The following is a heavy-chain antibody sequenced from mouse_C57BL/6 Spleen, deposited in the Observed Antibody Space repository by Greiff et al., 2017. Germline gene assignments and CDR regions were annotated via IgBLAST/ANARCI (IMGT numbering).Heavy chain of an antibody. D-gene: IGHD1-1*01. CDR2: IDPSDSYT. CDR1: GYTFTSYW. CDR3: ARGAVVASGWYFDV. Sequence: QVQLQQPGAELVMPGASVKLSCKASGYTFTSYWMHWVKQRPGQGLEWIGEIDPSDSYTNYNQKFKGKSTLTVDKSSSTAYMQLSSLTSEDSAVDYCARGAVVASGWYFDVWGTGTTVTVSS. J-gene: IGHJ1*03. V-gene: IGHV1-69*01.